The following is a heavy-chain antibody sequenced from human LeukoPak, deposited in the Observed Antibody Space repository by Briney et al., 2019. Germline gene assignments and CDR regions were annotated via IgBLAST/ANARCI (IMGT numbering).Heavy chain of an antibody. V-gene: IGHV3-30*18. CDR1: GFTFSSYG. Sequence: PGRSLRLSCAASGFTFSSYGMHWVRQAPGKGLEWVAVISYDGSNKYYADSVKGRFTISRDNSKNTLYLQMNSLRAEDTAVYYCAKDAYGGTDYWGQRTLVTVSS. D-gene: IGHD4-23*01. CDR3: AKDAYGGTDY. J-gene: IGHJ4*02. CDR2: ISYDGSNK.